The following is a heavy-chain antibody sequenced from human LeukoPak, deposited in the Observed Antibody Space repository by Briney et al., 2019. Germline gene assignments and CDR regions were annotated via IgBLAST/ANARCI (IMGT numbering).Heavy chain of an antibody. CDR1: GLTVSSNY. D-gene: IGHD3-22*01. V-gene: IGHV3-53*01. CDR3: ANYDTTGFYFDR. Sequence: GGSLRLSCSASGLTVSSNYMSWVRQAPGKGLEWVSLLYSDGTTYYADSVRGRFAISRDNSKNTLYLQMFSLRAEDTAMYYCANYDTTGFYFDRRGQGTLVTVSS. CDR2: LYSDGTT. J-gene: IGHJ4*02.